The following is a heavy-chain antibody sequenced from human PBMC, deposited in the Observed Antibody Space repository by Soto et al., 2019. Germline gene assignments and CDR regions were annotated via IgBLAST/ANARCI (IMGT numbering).Heavy chain of an antibody. V-gene: IGHV4-39*01. CDR3: ARHSSGYGL. D-gene: IGHD5-12*01. Sequence: SETLALACTVSGDSISSGGYYWSWIRQHPGKGLEWIGNIYYSGSTYYNPSLKSRVTISVDASKNQFSLKLSSVTAADTAVYYCARHSSGYGLWGQGTLVTVSS. CDR1: GDSISSGGYY. CDR2: IYYSGST. J-gene: IGHJ4*02.